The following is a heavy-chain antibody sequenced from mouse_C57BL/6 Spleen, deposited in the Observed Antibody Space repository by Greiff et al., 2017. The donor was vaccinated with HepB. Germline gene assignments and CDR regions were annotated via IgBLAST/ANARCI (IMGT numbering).Heavy chain of an antibody. V-gene: IGHV1-50*01. CDR3: ARGDSSSWFAY. CDR2: IDPSDSYT. D-gene: IGHD3-2*02. CDR1: GYTFTSYW. Sequence: VQLQQPGAELVKPGASVKLSCKASGYTFTSYWMQWVKQRPGQGLEWIGEIDPSDSYTNYNQKFKGKATLTVDTSSSTAYMQLSSLTSEDSAVYYCARGDSSSWFAYWGQGTLVTVSA. J-gene: IGHJ3*01.